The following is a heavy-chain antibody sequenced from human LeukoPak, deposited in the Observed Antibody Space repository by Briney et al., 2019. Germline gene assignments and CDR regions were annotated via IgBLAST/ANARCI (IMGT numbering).Heavy chain of an antibody. CDR3: ARDCSSISCYDAFDI. Sequence: GGSLRLSCAASGFTFSSYAMSWVRQAPGKGLEWVSAISGSGGSTYYADSVKGRFTISRDNAKNSLYLQMNSLRAEDTAVYYCARDCSSISCYDAFDIWGQGTMVTVSS. CDR1: GFTFSSYA. J-gene: IGHJ3*02. D-gene: IGHD2-2*01. V-gene: IGHV3-23*01. CDR2: ISGSGGST.